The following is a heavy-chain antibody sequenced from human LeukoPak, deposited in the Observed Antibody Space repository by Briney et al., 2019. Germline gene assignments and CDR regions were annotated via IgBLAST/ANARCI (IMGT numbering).Heavy chain of an antibody. CDR3: ARDGAWELRGWFDP. D-gene: IGHD1-26*01. V-gene: IGHV3-23*01. CDR2: ISGSGGNT. CDR1: GFTFSSHG. J-gene: IGHJ5*02. Sequence: GGSLRLSCAASGFTFSSHGMNWVRQAPGKGLEWVSGISGSGGNTYYADSVKGRFTISRDNSKNTLYLQMNSLRAEDTAVYYCARDGAWELRGWFDPWGQGTLVTVSS.